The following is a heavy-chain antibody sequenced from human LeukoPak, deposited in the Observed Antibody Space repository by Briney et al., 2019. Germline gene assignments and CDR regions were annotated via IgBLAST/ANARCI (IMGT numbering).Heavy chain of an antibody. V-gene: IGHV3-48*04. Sequence: PGGSLRLSCAASGFTFSTYNMNWVRQAPGKGLEWDSYISSSSRTIYYADSVKGRFTISRDNAKHSLYLQMNSLGAEDTAVYYCARDPPLYDDYNYFDYWGQGTLVTVSS. D-gene: IGHD4-17*01. CDR1: GFTFSTYN. J-gene: IGHJ4*02. CDR3: ARDPPLYDDYNYFDY. CDR2: ISSSSRTI.